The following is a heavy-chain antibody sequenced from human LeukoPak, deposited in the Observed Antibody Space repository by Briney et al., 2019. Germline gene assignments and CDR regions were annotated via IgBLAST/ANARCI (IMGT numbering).Heavy chain of an antibody. CDR3: ARAWLERRGGYFDY. V-gene: IGHV3-30-3*01. D-gene: IGHD1-1*01. CDR1: GFTFSSYA. Sequence: PGGSQRLSCAGSGFTFSSYAMHWVRQAPGKGLEWVAVISYDGSNKYYADSVKGRFTISRDNSKNTLYLQMNSLRAEDTAVYYCARAWLERRGGYFDYWGQGTLVTVSS. J-gene: IGHJ4*02. CDR2: ISYDGSNK.